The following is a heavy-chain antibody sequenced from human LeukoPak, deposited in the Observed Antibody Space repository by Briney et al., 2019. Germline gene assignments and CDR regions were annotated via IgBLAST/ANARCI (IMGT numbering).Heavy chain of an antibody. D-gene: IGHD6-19*01. CDR3: ARAVSDHDSSGWLSYYYYMDV. Sequence: ASVKVSCKASGYTFTSYGISWVRQAPGQGLEWMGWISAYNGNTNYAQKLQGRVTMTTDTSTSTAYMELRSLRSDDTAVYYCARAVSDHDSSGWLSYYYYMDVWGKGTTVTVSS. CDR1: GYTFTSYG. J-gene: IGHJ6*03. CDR2: ISAYNGNT. V-gene: IGHV1-18*01.